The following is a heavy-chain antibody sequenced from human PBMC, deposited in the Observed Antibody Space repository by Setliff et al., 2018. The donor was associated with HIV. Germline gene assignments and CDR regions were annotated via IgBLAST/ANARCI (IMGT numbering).Heavy chain of an antibody. V-gene: IGHV4-4*09. CDR1: GGSINNHY. J-gene: IGHJ6*02. CDR3: ARRSIVGVTRGFYYYGLDV. Sequence: SETLSLTCTVSGGSINNHYWYWIRQPPGKGLEWIGYIYISGTTNYNPSLKNRVTMSLDTSKTKVSLRLTSVTAADTAVYYCARRSIVGVTRGFYYYGLDVWGQGTTVTVSS. CDR2: IYISGTT. D-gene: IGHD1-26*01.